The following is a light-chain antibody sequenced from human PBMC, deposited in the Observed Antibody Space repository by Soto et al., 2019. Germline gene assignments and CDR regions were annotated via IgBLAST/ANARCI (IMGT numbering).Light chain of an antibody. CDR1: SSDVGGFNY. V-gene: IGLV2-14*01. Sequence: QSVLTQPASVSGSPGQSITISCTGTSSDVGGFNYVSWYQQHPGKAPKLMIYGVSNRPSGVSSRFSGSKSGNTASLTISGLQAEDEADYSCSSYTSNNTWVFGGGTKLTVL. CDR3: SSYTSNNTWV. CDR2: GVS. J-gene: IGLJ3*02.